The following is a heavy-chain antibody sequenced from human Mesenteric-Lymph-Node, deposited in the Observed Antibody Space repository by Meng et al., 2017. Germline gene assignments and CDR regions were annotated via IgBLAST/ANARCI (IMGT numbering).Heavy chain of an antibody. V-gene: IGHV3-11*01. CDR1: GFTFSDYY. CDR2: ISSSGSTI. CDR3: ARDATKGIQLWQTYFDY. J-gene: IGHJ4*02. Sequence: GESLKISCAASGFTFSDYYMSWIRQAPGKGLEWVSYISSSGSTIYYADSVKGRFTISRDNAKNSLYLQMNSLRAEDTAVYYCARDATKGIQLWQTYFDYWGQGTLVTVSS. D-gene: IGHD5-18*01.